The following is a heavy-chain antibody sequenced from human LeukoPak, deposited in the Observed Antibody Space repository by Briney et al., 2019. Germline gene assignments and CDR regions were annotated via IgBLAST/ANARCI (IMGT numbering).Heavy chain of an antibody. Sequence: KSSETLSLTCTVSGGSISSSSYYWGWIRQPPGKGLEWIGSIYYSGSTYYNPSLKSRVTISVDTSKNQFSLKLSSVTAADTAVYYCARQSGYSYGLDYWGQGTLVTVSS. J-gene: IGHJ4*02. V-gene: IGHV4-39*01. CDR2: IYYSGST. CDR1: GGSISSSSYY. D-gene: IGHD5-18*01. CDR3: ARQSGYSYGLDY.